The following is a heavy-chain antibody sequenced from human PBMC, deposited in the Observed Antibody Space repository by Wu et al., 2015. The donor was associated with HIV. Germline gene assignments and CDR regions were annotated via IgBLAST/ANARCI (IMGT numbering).Heavy chain of an antibody. D-gene: IGHD3-10*01. CDR1: GYSFTGFY. J-gene: IGHJ5*01. Sequence: QVQLVQSGAEVKKPGASVKVSCKASGYSFTGFYIHWVRLAPGQGLEWMGWINPRNGYIKPAQKFQDRITMSTNNSAHTAYMELSSLTSDDTAIYFCARVQFDPKYYTYFDLWGQGTLVTVSS. V-gene: IGHV1-2*02. CDR3: ARVQFDPKYYTYFDL. CDR2: INPRNGYI.